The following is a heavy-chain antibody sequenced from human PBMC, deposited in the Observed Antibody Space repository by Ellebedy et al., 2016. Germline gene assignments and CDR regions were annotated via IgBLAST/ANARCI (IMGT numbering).Heavy chain of an antibody. CDR3: ARTESSVWYTFDI. Sequence: ASVKVSCKASGYTFTSYGITWVRQAPGQGLEWMGWISVYNGNTNYAQKFQGRVTMTTDTSTSTAYMELRSLRSDDTAVYYCARTESSVWYTFDIWGQGTMVTVSS. CDR2: ISVYNGNT. V-gene: IGHV1-18*04. CDR1: GYTFTSYG. D-gene: IGHD6-19*01. J-gene: IGHJ3*02.